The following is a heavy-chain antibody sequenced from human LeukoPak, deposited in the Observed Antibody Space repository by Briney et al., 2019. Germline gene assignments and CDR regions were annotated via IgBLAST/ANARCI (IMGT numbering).Heavy chain of an antibody. V-gene: IGHV1-69*06. CDR3: ARGRLVAGYYFDY. Sequence: SVKVSCKASGGTFSSYAISWVRQAPGQGLEWMGGIIPIFGTANYAQKSQGRVTITADKSTSTAYMELSSLRSEDTAVYYCARGRLVAGYYFDYWGQGTLVTVSS. D-gene: IGHD6-19*01. CDR1: GGTFSSYA. J-gene: IGHJ4*02. CDR2: IIPIFGTA.